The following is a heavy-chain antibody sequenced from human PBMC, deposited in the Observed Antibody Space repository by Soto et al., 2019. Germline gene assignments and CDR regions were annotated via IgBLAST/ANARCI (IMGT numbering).Heavy chain of an antibody. J-gene: IGHJ3*02. Sequence: EVQLVESGGGLVQPGGSLRLSCAASGFTVSSNYMSWVRQAPGKGLEWVSVIFTGGSTYYADSVKGRFTISRHSSMNTVCLQMDSLRAEDTAVYYCARDRQSSGWLDAFDIWGQGTMVTVSS. D-gene: IGHD6-19*01. CDR2: IFTGGST. CDR1: GFTVSSNY. V-gene: IGHV3-53*04. CDR3: ARDRQSSGWLDAFDI.